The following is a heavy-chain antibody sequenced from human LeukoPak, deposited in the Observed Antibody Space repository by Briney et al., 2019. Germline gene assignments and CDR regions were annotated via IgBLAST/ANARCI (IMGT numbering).Heavy chain of an antibody. CDR2: INPSGGST. Sequence: ASVKVSCKASGYTFTSYYMHWVRQAPGQGLERMGIINPSGGSTSYAQKFQGRVTMTRNTSTSTVYMELSSLRSEDTAVYYCARPRGGGNYFDYWGQGTLVTVSS. J-gene: IGHJ4*02. D-gene: IGHD3-16*01. CDR1: GYTFTSYY. V-gene: IGHV1-46*01. CDR3: ARPRGGGNYFDY.